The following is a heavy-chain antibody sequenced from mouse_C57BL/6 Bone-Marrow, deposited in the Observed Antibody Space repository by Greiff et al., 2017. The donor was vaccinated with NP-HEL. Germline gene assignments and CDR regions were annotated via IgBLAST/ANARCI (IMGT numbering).Heavy chain of an antibody. V-gene: IGHV5-4*01. Sequence: EVQGVESGGGLVKPGGSLKLSCAASGFTFSSYAMSWVRQTPEQRLEWVATISDGGSYTYYPDNVKGRFTISRDNAKNNLYLQMSHLKSEDTAMYYCARAYYDFFYAMDYWGQGTSVTVSS. J-gene: IGHJ4*01. CDR2: ISDGGSYT. CDR3: ARAYYDFFYAMDY. CDR1: GFTFSSYA. D-gene: IGHD2-4*01.